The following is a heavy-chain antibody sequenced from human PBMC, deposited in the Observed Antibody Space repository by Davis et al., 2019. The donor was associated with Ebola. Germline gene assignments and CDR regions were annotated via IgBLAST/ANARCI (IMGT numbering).Heavy chain of an antibody. J-gene: IGHJ4*02. CDR2: ISHDGINK. CDR1: GFTFSSFA. Sequence: GESLKISCAASGFTFSSFAMHWVRQSPGKGLEWVSVISHDGINKYYADSVKGRFTISRDKSKNTVYLQLDSLRAGDTAMYYCARTASTSGPFDYWGKGTLLTVSS. V-gene: IGHV3-30-3*01. CDR3: ARTASTSGPFDY. D-gene: IGHD2-21*02.